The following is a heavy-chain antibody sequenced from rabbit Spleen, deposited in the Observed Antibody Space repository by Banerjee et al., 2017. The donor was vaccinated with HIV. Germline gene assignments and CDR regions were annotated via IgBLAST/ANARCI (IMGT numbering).Heavy chain of an antibody. CDR1: GFSFSSGYD. V-gene: IGHV1S40*01. CDR3: ARNYGDDSGYVAFKL. J-gene: IGHJ4*01. Sequence: QSLEESGGGLVQPEGSLTLTCTASGFSFSSGYDMCWVRQAPGKGPEWIACIHSVDTRRAYYASWAKGRSTISKTSSTTVTLQMTRLTAADTATYFCARNYGDDSGYVAFKLWGPGTLVTVS. CDR2: IHSVDTRRA. D-gene: IGHD1-1*01.